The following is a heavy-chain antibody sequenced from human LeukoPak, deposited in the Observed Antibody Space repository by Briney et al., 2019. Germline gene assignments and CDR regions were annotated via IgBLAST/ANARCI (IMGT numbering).Heavy chain of an antibody. CDR2: ISSSSHYI. J-gene: IGHJ6*03. CDR1: GFTFSDYS. V-gene: IGHV3-21*01. CDR3: AREVAVPGGQGFYYYYHMDV. Sequence: GRSLRLSCAASGFTFSDYSMNWVRQPPGKGLEWVSSISSSSHYIYNAGSVKGRFTISRANAKNALFLQMNSLRADDTAVYFCAREVAVPGGQGFYYYYHMDVWGKGTTVTVSS. D-gene: IGHD3-10*01.